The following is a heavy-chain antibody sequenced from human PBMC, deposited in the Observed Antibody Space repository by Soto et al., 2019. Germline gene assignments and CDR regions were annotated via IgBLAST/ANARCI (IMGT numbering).Heavy chain of an antibody. CDR3: ARVWIAPHVMDV. V-gene: IGHV3-33*01. J-gene: IGHJ6*02. CDR1: GFTFSSYG. Sequence: QVQLVESGGGVVQPGRSLRLSCAASGFTFSSYGMHWVRQAPGKGLEWVAVIWYDGSNKYYADSVKGRFTISRDNSKNTLYLQMNSLRAEDTAVYYCARVWIAPHVMDVWGQGTTVTVSS. CDR2: IWYDGSNK. D-gene: IGHD2-2*03.